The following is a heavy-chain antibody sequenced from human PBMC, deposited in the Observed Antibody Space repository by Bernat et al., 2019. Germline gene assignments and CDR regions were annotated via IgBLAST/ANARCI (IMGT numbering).Heavy chain of an antibody. CDR3: ARDHGTAARPVDY. J-gene: IGHJ4*02. CDR2: IYSGGST. CDR1: GFTVSSNY. D-gene: IGHD6-6*01. Sequence: EVQLVESGGGLVQPGGSLRLSCAASGFTVSSNYMSWVRQAPGKGLEWVSVIYSGGSTYYAGSVKGRFTISRENSKNTLYLQMNSLRAEDTAVYYCARDHGTAARPVDYWGQGTLVTVSS. V-gene: IGHV3-66*01.